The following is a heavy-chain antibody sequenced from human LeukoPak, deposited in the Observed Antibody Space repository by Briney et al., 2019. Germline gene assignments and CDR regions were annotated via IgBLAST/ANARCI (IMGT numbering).Heavy chain of an antibody. CDR2: INRRGHT. Sequence: GGSLRLSCAASGFTFDRFTIHWVRQTPGKGLEWVSLINRRGHTFYADSVKGRFTISRDNSRNSVFLQMNSLRPEDTALYYCAKDMGLSYLPDYWGQGTLVTVSS. CDR3: AKDMGLSYLPDY. V-gene: IGHV3-43*01. CDR1: GFTFDRFT. J-gene: IGHJ4*02. D-gene: IGHD3-16*02.